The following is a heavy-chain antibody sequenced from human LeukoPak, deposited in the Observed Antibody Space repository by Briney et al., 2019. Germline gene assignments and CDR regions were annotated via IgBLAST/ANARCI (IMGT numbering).Heavy chain of an antibody. J-gene: IGHJ3*02. V-gene: IGHV3-23*01. Sequence: GGSLRLSCAASGFTFSSYAMSWVRQAPGKGLEWVSAISGSGGSTYYADSVKGRFTISRDNSKNTLYLQMNSLRAEDTAVYYRAKNWGAGHDAFDIWGQGTMVTVSS. CDR3: AKNWGAGHDAFDI. D-gene: IGHD7-27*01. CDR2: ISGSGGST. CDR1: GFTFSSYA.